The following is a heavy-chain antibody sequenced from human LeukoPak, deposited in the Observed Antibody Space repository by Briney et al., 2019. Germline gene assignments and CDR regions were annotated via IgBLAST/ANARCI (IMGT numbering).Heavy chain of an antibody. CDR2: INPSGGST. CDR3: ARVGYYYDSSGYRLLESPYYFDY. Sequence: ASVKVSCKASGYTFTSYYMHWVRQAPGQGLEWMGIINPSGGSTSYAQKFQGRVTMTRDTSTSTVYMELSSLRSEDTAVYYCARVGYYYDSSGYRLLESPYYFDYWGQGTLVTVSS. V-gene: IGHV1-46*01. D-gene: IGHD3-22*01. J-gene: IGHJ4*02. CDR1: GYTFTSYY.